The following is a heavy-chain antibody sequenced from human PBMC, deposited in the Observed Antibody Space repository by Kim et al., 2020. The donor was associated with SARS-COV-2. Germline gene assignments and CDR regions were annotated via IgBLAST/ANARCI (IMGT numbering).Heavy chain of an antibody. J-gene: IGHJ3*02. V-gene: IGHV3-43D*03. CDR2: ISWDGVST. CDR1: GFTFDDYA. CDR3: AKDIYGSGSCDAFDI. D-gene: IGHD3-10*01. Sequence: GGSLRLSCAASGFTFDDYAMHWVRQAPGKGLEWVSLISWDGVSTYYTDSVKGRFTTSRDNSKNSLYLQMNSLRAEDTALYYCAKDIYGSGSCDAFDIWGQGTMVTVSS.